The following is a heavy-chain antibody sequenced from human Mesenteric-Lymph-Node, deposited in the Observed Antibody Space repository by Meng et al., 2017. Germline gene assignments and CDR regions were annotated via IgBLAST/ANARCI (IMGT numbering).Heavy chain of an antibody. D-gene: IGHD2-15*01. J-gene: IGHJ6*02. Sequence: SETLSLTCTVSGGSISSYYWSWIRQPPGKGLEWIGNIHYSGSTYSNPSLKSRVTISVDTSNNQFSLKLTSVTAADTAIYYCARAGRYCSGGSCYSDFYYYYGMDVWGQGTTVTVSS. CDR2: IHYSGST. CDR1: GGSISSYY. CDR3: ARAGRYCSGGSCYSDFYYYYGMDV. V-gene: IGHV4-59*12.